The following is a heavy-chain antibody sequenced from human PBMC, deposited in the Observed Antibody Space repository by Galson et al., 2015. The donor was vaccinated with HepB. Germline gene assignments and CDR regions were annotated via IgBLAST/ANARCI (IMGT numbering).Heavy chain of an antibody. V-gene: IGHV4-39*01. CDR2: IYYSGST. CDR3: AIKLRITVFGVDPYFDY. CDR1: GGSISISSYY. J-gene: IGHJ4*02. Sequence: SETLSLTCTVSGGSISISSYYWGWIRQSPGKGLEWIGSIYYSGSTYYNPSLKSAVTISVDTSKKQFSLKLSSVTAADTALYYCAIKLRITVFGVDPYFDYWGQGTLVTVSS. D-gene: IGHD3-3*01.